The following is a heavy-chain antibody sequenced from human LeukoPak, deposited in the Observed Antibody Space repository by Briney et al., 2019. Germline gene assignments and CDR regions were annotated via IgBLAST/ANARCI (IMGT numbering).Heavy chain of an antibody. CDR2: IKQDGSEK. J-gene: IGHJ5*01. D-gene: IGHD5/OR15-5a*01. CDR3: ARDANAGYSVNWFDP. Sequence: GGSLRLSCAASGFTFSRHWMSWVRQAPGKGLEWVANIKQDGSEKHYVDSVKGRFTIARDNAKNSLYLQMDSLRAEDTAIYYCARDANAGYSVNWFDPWGQGTLVTVSS. V-gene: IGHV3-7*03. CDR1: GFTFSRHW.